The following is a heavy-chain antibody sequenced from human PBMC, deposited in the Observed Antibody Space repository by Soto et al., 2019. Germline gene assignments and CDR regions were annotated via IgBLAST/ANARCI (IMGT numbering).Heavy chain of an antibody. D-gene: IGHD6-19*01. CDR1: GYTFTSYG. Sequence: ASVKVSCKASGYTFTSYGISWVRQAPGQGLEWMGWISAYNGNTNYAQKLQGRVTMTTDTSTSTAYMELRSLRSDDTAVYYCATPFLYSSGENVYYYYGMDVWGQGTTVTVSS. CDR3: ATPFLYSSGENVYYYYGMDV. CDR2: ISAYNGNT. V-gene: IGHV1-18*01. J-gene: IGHJ6*02.